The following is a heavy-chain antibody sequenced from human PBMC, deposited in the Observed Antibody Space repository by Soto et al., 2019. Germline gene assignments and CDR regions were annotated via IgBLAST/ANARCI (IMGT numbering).Heavy chain of an antibody. Sequence: QGQLVESGGGLVKPGGSLRLSCAASGFIFSDYYMTWIRQAPGKGLEWVSYISTSGTTTSYADSVKGRFTISRDDAKNSLHLQMNSLRAEDTAVYYCARAGGSGWSLDYWGQGTLVTVSS. CDR1: GFIFSDYY. J-gene: IGHJ4*02. V-gene: IGHV3-11*01. D-gene: IGHD6-19*01. CDR2: ISTSGTTT. CDR3: ARAGGSGWSLDY.